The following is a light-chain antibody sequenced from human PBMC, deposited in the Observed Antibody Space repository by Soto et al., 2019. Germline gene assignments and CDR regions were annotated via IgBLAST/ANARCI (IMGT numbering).Light chain of an antibody. CDR2: EVS. J-gene: IGLJ3*02. Sequence: QSVLTQPASVSGSPGQSITISCTGTSSDVAAYSYVSWYQQHPGKVPKLLIYEVSNRPSGISYRFSGSKSDNTASLTISGLQAEDEADYYCSSYTSSSKGVFGGGTKLTVL. CDR1: SSDVAAYSY. CDR3: SSYTSSSKGV. V-gene: IGLV2-14*01.